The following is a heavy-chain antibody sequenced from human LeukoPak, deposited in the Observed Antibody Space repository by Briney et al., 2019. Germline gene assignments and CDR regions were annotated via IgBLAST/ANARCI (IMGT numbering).Heavy chain of an antibody. CDR1: GGSISSYY. CDR3: ARHGSAYHDAFDI. J-gene: IGHJ3*02. CDR2: IYYSGST. Sequence: SETLSLTCTVSGGSISSYYWSWIRQPPGKGLEWIGYIYYSGSTNYNPSLKSRVTISVDTSKNQFSLRLSSVTAADTAVYYCARHGSAYHDAFDIWGQGTMVTVSS. D-gene: IGHD2-2*01. V-gene: IGHV4-59*08.